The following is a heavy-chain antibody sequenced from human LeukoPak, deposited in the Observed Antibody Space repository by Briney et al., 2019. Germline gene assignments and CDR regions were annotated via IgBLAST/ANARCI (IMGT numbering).Heavy chain of an antibody. J-gene: IGHJ6*03. Sequence: ASVKVSCKASGYTFTSYAMHWVRQAPGQRLEWMGWSNAGNGNTKYSQEFQGRVAITRDTSASTAYMELSSLRSEDTAVYYCARLVRQGSGSYYNTYNYYYMDVWGKGITVTVSS. V-gene: IGHV1-3*02. CDR2: SNAGNGNT. CDR3: ARLVRQGSGSYYNTYNYYYMDV. D-gene: IGHD3-10*01. CDR1: GYTFTSYA.